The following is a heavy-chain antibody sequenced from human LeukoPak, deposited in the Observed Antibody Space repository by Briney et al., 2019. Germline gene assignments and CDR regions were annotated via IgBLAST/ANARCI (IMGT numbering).Heavy chain of an antibody. D-gene: IGHD5/OR15-5a*01. CDR3: ARNGFYAPYNWFDP. CDR1: GFTFSDYW. CDR2: IKQDGSDK. V-gene: IGHV3-7*01. J-gene: IGHJ5*02. Sequence: PGGSLRLSCAASGFTFSDYWMSWVRQAPGKGLEWVATIKQDGSDKYYVDSVKGRFIISRDNAKNSLYLQMNSLRAEDTAVYYCARNGFYAPYNWFDPWGQGTLVTVSS.